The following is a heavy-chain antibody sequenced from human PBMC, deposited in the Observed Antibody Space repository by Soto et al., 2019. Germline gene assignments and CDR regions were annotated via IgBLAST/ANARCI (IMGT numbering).Heavy chain of an antibody. Sequence: EVQLLEFGGGLVQPGGSLRLSCAASGFTFSDYAITWVRQVPGKGLGGVSGISASSGSIYYTDSVRGRFTISRDNSNYTLFLQMNSLRAEDTAVYFFANDWDYVSRSYSNPAFDYWGQGTIVTVS. D-gene: IGHD3-10*01. CDR2: ISASSGSI. CDR1: GFTFSDYA. CDR3: ANDWDYVSRSYSNPAFDY. J-gene: IGHJ4*02. V-gene: IGHV3-23*01.